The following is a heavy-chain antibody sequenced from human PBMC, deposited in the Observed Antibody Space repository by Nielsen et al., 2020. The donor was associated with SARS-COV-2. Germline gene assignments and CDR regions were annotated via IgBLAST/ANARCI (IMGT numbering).Heavy chain of an antibody. V-gene: IGHV3-23*01. D-gene: IGHD6-19*01. J-gene: IGHJ4*01. CDR1: GFTFSSYA. Sequence: GGSLRLSCTASGFTFSSYAMTWVRQAPGKGLEWVSTISSSGDSTHYADSVKGRFTISRDNSKNTLYLQMNSLRAEDTAVYYCAAKYGGEWLAVFDYWGQGTQVTVSS. CDR2: ISSSGDST. CDR3: AAKYGGEWLAVFDY.